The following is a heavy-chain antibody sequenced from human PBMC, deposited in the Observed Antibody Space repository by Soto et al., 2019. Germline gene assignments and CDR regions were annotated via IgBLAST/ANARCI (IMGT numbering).Heavy chain of an antibody. V-gene: IGHV4-30-2*01. Sequence: SETLSLTCAISGGSISSGGYSWSWIRQPPGKDLEWIGYLYRSGSTYYNPSLKSRVTISVDRSKNQFSLKLSSVTAADTAVYYCARAGDYSFGYSYYGMDVWGQGTTVT. CDR3: ARAGDYSFGYSYYGMDV. D-gene: IGHD3-10*01. CDR1: GGSISSGGYS. CDR2: LYRSGST. J-gene: IGHJ6*02.